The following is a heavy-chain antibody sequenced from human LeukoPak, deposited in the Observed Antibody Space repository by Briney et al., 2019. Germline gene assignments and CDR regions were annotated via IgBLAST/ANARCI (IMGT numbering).Heavy chain of an antibody. D-gene: IGHD6-19*01. CDR2: IYYSGST. V-gene: IGHV4-59*01. Sequence: SETLSLTCTVSGGSISSYYWSWIRQPPGKGLEWIGYIYYSGSTNYNPSLKSRVTISLDTSKNQFSLILSSVTAADTAVYYCARAHSSGWYEGYWGQGTLVTVSS. CDR1: GGSISSYY. J-gene: IGHJ4*02. CDR3: ARAHSSGWYEGY.